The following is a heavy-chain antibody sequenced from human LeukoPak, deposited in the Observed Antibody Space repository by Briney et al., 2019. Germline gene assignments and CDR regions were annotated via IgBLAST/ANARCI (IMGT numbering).Heavy chain of an antibody. CDR1: GYTFIDYY. J-gene: IGHJ5*02. Sequence: GASVKVSCKTSGYTFIDYYVHWVRKAPGQGLEWLGWINPNSGGTSNAQMLQGRVTLTRDTSIHTASIELRRLTYDDTAVYYCARDFIRGSSFAYRLLVSWGQGTLVIVSS. V-gene: IGHV1-2*02. D-gene: IGHD3-10*01. CDR3: ARDFIRGSSFAYRLLVS. CDR2: INPNSGGT.